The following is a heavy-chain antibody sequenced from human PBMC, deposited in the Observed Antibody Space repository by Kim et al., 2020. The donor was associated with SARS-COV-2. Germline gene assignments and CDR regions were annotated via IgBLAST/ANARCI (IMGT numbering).Heavy chain of an antibody. Sequence: GGSLRLSCAASGFTFSGSAMHWVRQASGKGLEWVGRIRSKANSYATAYAASVKGRFTISRDDSKNTAYLQMNSLKTEDTAVYYCTSSSYSSGWYDSYYYYYMDVWGKGTTVTVSS. CDR1: GFTFSGSA. CDR2: IRSKANSYAT. V-gene: IGHV3-73*01. CDR3: TSSSYSSGWYDSYYYYYMDV. J-gene: IGHJ6*03. D-gene: IGHD6-19*01.